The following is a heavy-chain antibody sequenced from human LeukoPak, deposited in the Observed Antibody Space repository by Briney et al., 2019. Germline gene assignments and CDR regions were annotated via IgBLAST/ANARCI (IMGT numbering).Heavy chain of an antibody. CDR1: GFTLSSYA. D-gene: IGHD7-27*01. CDR2: ISGNAGST. J-gene: IGHJ3*02. V-gene: IGHV3-23*01. Sequence: PGGSLRLSCAASGFTLSSYAMSWVRQAPGKGLEWVSLISGNAGSTYYVDSVKGRFTISRDNSKNTLYLQMNSLRAEDTAVYYCASALGHAFDIWGQGTMVTVSS. CDR3: ASALGHAFDI.